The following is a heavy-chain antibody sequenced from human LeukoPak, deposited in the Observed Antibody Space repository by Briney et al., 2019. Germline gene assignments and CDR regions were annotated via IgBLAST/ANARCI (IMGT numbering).Heavy chain of an antibody. CDR1: GYTFTGYY. Sequence: ASVKVSCKASGYTFTGYYMHWVRQAPGQGLEWMGIINPSGGSTSYAQKFQGRVTMTRDTSTSTVYMELSSLRSEDTAVYYCTTEVGTYQLPGYWGQGTLVTVSS. CDR3: TTEVGTYQLPGY. CDR2: INPSGGST. V-gene: IGHV1-46*01. D-gene: IGHD2-2*01. J-gene: IGHJ4*02.